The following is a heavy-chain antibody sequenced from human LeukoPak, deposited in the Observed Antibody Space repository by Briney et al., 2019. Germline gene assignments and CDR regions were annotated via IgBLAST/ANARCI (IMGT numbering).Heavy chain of an antibody. V-gene: IGHV5-10-1*01. CDR1: GYSFTSYW. J-gene: IGHJ3*02. Sequence: GESLKISCKGSGYSFTSYWISWVRQMPGKGLEWMGRIDPSDSYTNYSPSFQGHITISADKSISTAYLQWSSLKASDTAMYYCARHSADYDILTGYQAVDAFDIWGQGTMVTVSS. CDR3: ARHSADYDILTGYQAVDAFDI. CDR2: IDPSDSYT. D-gene: IGHD3-9*01.